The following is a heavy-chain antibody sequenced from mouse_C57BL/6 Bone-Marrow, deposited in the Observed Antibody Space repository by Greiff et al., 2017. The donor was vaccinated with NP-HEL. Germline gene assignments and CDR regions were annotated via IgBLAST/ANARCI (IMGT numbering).Heavy chain of an antibody. CDR1: GYAFSSYW. J-gene: IGHJ2*01. V-gene: IGHV1-80*01. Sequence: VQLQQSGAELVKPGASVKISCKASGYAFSSYWMNWVKQRPGKGLEWIGRIYPGDGDTNYNGKFKGKATLTADKSSSTAYMQLSSLTSEDSAVYFCARSAYYYGSSYVDYWGQGTTLTVSS. CDR2: IYPGDGDT. CDR3: ARSAYYYGSSYVDY. D-gene: IGHD1-1*01.